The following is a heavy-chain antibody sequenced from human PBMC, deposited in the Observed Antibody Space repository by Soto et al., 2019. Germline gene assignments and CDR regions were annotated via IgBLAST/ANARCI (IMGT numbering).Heavy chain of an antibody. CDR1: GFTFSSYA. D-gene: IGHD5-12*01. V-gene: IGHV3-23*01. CDR3: AQADRGGYNTDDFDY. CDR2: ISGGAGTT. J-gene: IGHJ4*02. Sequence: GGSLRLCIAASGFTFSSYAMSWVRQATGKGLEWVSVISGGAGTTYHADSVKGRFTISRDNSKNTLYLQMNSLRAEDPAVYYCAQADRGGYNTDDFDYWGQGTLVTVSS.